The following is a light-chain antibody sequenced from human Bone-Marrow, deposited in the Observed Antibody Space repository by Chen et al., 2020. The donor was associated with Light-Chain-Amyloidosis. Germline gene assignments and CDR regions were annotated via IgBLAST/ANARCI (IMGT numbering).Light chain of an antibody. CDR2: EGY. CDR1: SGRMARSY. J-gene: IGLJ2*01. Sequence: FRLTQPHSVRESRGKTVTISCTGSSGRMARSYVQCYQQRPGRSPTTVIYEGYQRPSGVPDRFSGSIVSSSNSASLIISGLKTEDEADYYCQSYDNTKVAFGGGTKLTVL. CDR3: QSYDNTKVA. V-gene: IGLV6-57*01.